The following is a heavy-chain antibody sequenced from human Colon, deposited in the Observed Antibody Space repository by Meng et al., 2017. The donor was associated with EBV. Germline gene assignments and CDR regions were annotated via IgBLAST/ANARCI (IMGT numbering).Heavy chain of an antibody. J-gene: IGHJ4*02. D-gene: IGHD7-27*01. V-gene: IGHV4-30-2*01. CDR1: GDSVTNGGYS. CDR2: IYHSGST. Sequence: LHESGSGLVKPLQTLSLTCVVAGDSVTNGGYSWSWIRQPPGKGLEWIGYIYHSGSTKYNPSLKSRVTISVDTSKNQFSLKLSSVTAADTAVYYCARDTSTWGNKGLDHWGQGILVTVSS. CDR3: ARDTSTWGNKGLDH.